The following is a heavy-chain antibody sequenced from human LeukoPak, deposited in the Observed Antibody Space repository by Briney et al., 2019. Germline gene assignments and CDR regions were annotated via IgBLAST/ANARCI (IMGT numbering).Heavy chain of an antibody. D-gene: IGHD1-26*01. CDR1: GVSISSYY. J-gene: IGHJ4*02. V-gene: IGHV4-59*08. Sequence: PSETLSLTCTVSGVSISSYYWSWIRQPPGKGLEWIGYIFYSGNTIYNPSLRSRVTISADTSKNHFSLRLRSVTAADTAVYYCARLAAISGSDYPDDWGQGSLVTVSS. CDR2: IFYSGNT. CDR3: ARLAAISGSDYPDD.